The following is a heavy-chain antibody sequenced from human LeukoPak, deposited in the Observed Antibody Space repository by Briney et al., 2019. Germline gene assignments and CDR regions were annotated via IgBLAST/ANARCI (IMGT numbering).Heavy chain of an antibody. D-gene: IGHD5-18*01. CDR1: GCSISTYY. V-gene: IGHV4-59*08. CDR3: ARPGVPSRGYSFGPDS. CDR2: IYYSGST. Sequence: SETLSLTCTVSGCSISTYYWSWLRQPPGKEREWIGYIYYSGSTNYTPSLESRVTMSVDTSKNPSSLKLTTVTAADTAVYYCARPGVPSRGYSFGPDSWGQGTLVTVSS. J-gene: IGHJ4*02.